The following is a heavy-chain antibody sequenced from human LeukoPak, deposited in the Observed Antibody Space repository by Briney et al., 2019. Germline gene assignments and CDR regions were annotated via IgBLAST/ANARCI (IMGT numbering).Heavy chain of an antibody. Sequence: SGPTLVNPTQTLTLTCTFSGFSLTTSGVGVGWIRQPPGKALEWLALITWDDQKVYSPSLQSRLSITKDTSKNQVVLTMTNVDPVDTATYYCAHRRDSSGYQYRYWFAPWGQGTLVTVSS. CDR3: AHRRDSSGYQYRYWFAP. J-gene: IGHJ5*02. CDR2: ITWDDQK. CDR1: GFSLTTSGVG. V-gene: IGHV2-5*02. D-gene: IGHD3-22*01.